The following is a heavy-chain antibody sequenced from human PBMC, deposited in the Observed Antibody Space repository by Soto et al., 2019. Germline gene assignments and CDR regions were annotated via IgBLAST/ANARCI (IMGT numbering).Heavy chain of an antibody. V-gene: IGHV4-4*02. Sequence: SVTLPLTCAVSGGSISSSNWWRWVRQPPGKGLEWIGENYHSGSTNYNPSPTCRVTISVDKSKNQFSLKLSSVTFADPAVHYCARDLRADGSPQSHGCDSCSQGTRVTVSS. D-gene: IGHD6-13*01. J-gene: IGHJ3*02. CDR2: NYHSGST. CDR3: ARDLRADGSPQSHGCDS. CDR1: GGSISSSNW.